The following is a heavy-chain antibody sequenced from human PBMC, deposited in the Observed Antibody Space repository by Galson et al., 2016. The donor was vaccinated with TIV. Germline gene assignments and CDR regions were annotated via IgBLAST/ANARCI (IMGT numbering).Heavy chain of an antibody. D-gene: IGHD2-15*01. V-gene: IGHV4-61*02. CDR2: IHTNGIT. CDR3: ARVPPAGHHWYFDL. CDR1: GGSISSGNYY. J-gene: IGHJ2*01. Sequence: TLSLTCIVSGGSISSGNYYWSWIRQPAGKGLEWIGRIHTNGITNYNPSLKNRVTLPADTSENQFSLKLESVTAADTAVYYCARVPPAGHHWYFDLWGRGTLVTVSS.